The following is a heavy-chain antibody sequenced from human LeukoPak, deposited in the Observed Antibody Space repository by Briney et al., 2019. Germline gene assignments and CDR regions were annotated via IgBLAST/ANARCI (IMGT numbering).Heavy chain of an antibody. V-gene: IGHV1-69*13. Sequence: GASVKVSCKTSGGTFITYGFSWVRQAPGHGLEWMGVIIPIFRTTNYAQKFQGRVTITADESTSTAYMELSSLRSEDTAVYYCARLTMEGINWFDPWGQGTLVTVSS. CDR3: ARLTMEGINWFDP. J-gene: IGHJ5*02. CDR1: GGTFITYG. CDR2: IIPIFRTT. D-gene: IGHD6-13*01.